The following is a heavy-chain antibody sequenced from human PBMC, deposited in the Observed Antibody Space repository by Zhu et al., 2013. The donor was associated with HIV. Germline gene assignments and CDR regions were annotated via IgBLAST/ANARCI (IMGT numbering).Heavy chain of an antibody. CDR2: INPNSGGT. V-gene: IGHV1-2*02. D-gene: IGHD3-22*01. J-gene: IGHJ1*01. Sequence: QVQLVQSGAEVKKPGASVKVSCKASGYTFTGYYMHWVRQAPGQGLEWMGWINPNSGGTNYAQKFQGRVTMTRDTSISTAYMELSRLRSDDTAVYYCARDPSYYYDSSGYYPHFQHWGQGTLVTVSS. CDR1: GYTFTGYY. CDR3: ARDPSYYYDSSGYYPHFQH.